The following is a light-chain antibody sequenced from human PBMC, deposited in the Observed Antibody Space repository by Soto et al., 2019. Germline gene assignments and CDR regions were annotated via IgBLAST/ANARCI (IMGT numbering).Light chain of an antibody. CDR2: GAS. J-gene: IGKJ1*01. CDR3: QQYNNWPLT. V-gene: IGKV3-15*01. CDR1: QSVSSN. Sequence: EIVFTQSPATLSLSLGESAPLSCRASQSVSSNLAWYQQKPGQAPRLLIYGASTRATDIPARFSGSGSGTEFTLTISSLQSEDFAVYYCQQYNNWPLTFGQGTKV.